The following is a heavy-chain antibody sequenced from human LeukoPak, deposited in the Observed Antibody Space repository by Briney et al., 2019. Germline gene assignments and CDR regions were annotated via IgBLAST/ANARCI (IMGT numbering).Heavy chain of an antibody. J-gene: IGHJ3*02. CDR2: IYWDDDE. V-gene: IGHV2-5*02. CDR3: AHRLQWFGVYDGFDI. Sequence: SGPTLVHPTQTLTLTFTFSAFSLSTSGVGVGWIRQPPGKALEWLALIYWDDDEHYSPSRKSKHTITKDTSKTQVVHTMTNMDPVDTATYYCAHRLQWFGVYDGFDIWGQGTMVTVSS. D-gene: IGHD3-10*01. CDR1: AFSLSTSGVG.